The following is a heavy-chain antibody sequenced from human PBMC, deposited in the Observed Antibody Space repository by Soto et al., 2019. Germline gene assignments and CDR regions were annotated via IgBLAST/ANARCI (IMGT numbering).Heavy chain of an antibody. J-gene: IGHJ4*02. CDR2: IYYSGST. Sequence: SETLSLTCTVSGGSISSGGYYWSWIRQHPGKGLEWIGYIYYSGSTYYNQSLKSRVTISVDTSKNQFSLKLSSVTAADTAVYYCARALRGYSYAYIDYWGQGTLVTVSS. V-gene: IGHV4-31*03. D-gene: IGHD5-18*01. CDR1: GGSISSGGYY. CDR3: ARALRGYSYAYIDY.